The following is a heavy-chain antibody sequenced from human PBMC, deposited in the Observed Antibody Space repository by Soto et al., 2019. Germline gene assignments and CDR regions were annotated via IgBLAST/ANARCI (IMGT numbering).Heavy chain of an antibody. Sequence: GESLKISCKGSGYSFTSYWIGWARQMTGKGLEWMGIIYPGDSDTRYSPSFQGQVTISADKSISTAYLQWSSLKASDTAIYYCARTAAAGKYYYGVDVWGQGTTVTVSS. CDR3: ARTAAAGKYYYGVDV. CDR2: IYPGDSDT. CDR1: GYSFTSYW. V-gene: IGHV5-51*01. D-gene: IGHD6-13*01. J-gene: IGHJ6*02.